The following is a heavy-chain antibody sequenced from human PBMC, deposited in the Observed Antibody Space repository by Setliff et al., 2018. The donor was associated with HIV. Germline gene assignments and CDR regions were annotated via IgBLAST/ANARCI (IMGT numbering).Heavy chain of an antibody. CDR3: ARAPTLFGVEYYYYFGMDV. CDR1: GYTFNSNY. J-gene: IGHJ6*02. V-gene: IGHV1-46*02. Sequence: ASVKVSCKASGYTFNSNYMHWVRQAPGQGLEWMGLINPTGAITFYPQKFQARVTMTRDTSVNIAYMQLSRLRSDDTAVYYCARAPTLFGVEYYYYFGMDVWGQGTTVTVSS. D-gene: IGHD3-3*01. CDR2: INPTGAIT.